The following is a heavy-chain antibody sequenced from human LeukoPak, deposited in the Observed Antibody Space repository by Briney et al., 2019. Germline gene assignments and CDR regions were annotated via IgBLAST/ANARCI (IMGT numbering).Heavy chain of an antibody. D-gene: IGHD3-22*01. CDR2: IYYSGRT. Sequence: PSETPSLTCTVSGGSKSSSKYYWGWIRQSPGKGLEWIGSIYYSGRTNYNPSLNSRATISVDTSKNQLSLKLSSVTAADTAVYHCARHQPYYYDSSGYSWFDPWAQGTLVTVSS. CDR1: GGSKSSSKYY. J-gene: IGHJ5*02. CDR3: ARHQPYYYDSSGYSWFDP. V-gene: IGHV4-39*01.